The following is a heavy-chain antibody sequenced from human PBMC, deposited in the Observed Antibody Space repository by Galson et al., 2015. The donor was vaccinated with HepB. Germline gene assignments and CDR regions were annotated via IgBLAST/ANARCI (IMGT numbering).Heavy chain of an antibody. CDR2: IYWDDDK. CDR3: ARQYYDILTRSAFDI. J-gene: IGHJ3*02. CDR1: RFSLSTGGMG. Sequence: PALVKPTQTLTLTCTFSRFSLSTGGMGVAWIRQPPGKALEWLGLIYWDDDKRYSPSLKSRLTITKDTSKNQVVLTMTNMDPVDTATYYCARQYYDILTRSAFDIWGQGTMVIVSS. V-gene: IGHV2-5*02. D-gene: IGHD3-9*01.